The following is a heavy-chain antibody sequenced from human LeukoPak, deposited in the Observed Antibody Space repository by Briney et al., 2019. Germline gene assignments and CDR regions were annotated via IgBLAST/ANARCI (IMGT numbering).Heavy chain of an antibody. V-gene: IGHV1-2*02. J-gene: IGHJ4*02. CDR1: GYTFTAYY. CDR2: INPNNGGT. D-gene: IGHD3-10*01. Sequence: RASVKVSCTSSGYTFTAYYIHWVRQAPGQGVEWMGWINPNNGGTNYAQKFQGRVTMTRDTSISTAYMELSSLRSDDTAVYYFATHGSGTYYSFVSWGQGTLVTVSS. CDR3: ATHGSGTYYSFVS.